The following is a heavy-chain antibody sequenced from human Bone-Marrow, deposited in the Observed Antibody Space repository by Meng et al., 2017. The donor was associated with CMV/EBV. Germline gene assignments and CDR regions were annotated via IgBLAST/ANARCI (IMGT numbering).Heavy chain of an antibody. Sequence: SVKVSCKASGGTFSSYAISWVRQAPGQGLEWMGGIIPIFGTANYAQKFQGRVTITTDESTSTAYMELSSLRSEDTAVYYCARAPAYCSSTSCLRDYYYYGMDVWGQGTTVTVSS. J-gene: IGHJ6*02. D-gene: IGHD2-2*01. CDR2: IIPIFGTA. CDR1: GGTFSSYA. CDR3: ARAPAYCSSTSCLRDYYYYGMDV. V-gene: IGHV1-69*05.